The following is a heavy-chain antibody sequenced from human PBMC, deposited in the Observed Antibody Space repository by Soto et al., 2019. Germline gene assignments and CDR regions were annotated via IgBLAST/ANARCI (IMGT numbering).Heavy chain of an antibody. CDR2: INHRGNT. CDR3: ARGSEATAGTWYFDY. J-gene: IGHJ4*02. CDR1: GGTFRGYY. Sequence: SETLSLTCAVYGGTFRGYYWTWIRQSPEKGLEWIGEINHRGNTKDNPSLKSRVTISVGTSKNQFSLKLSTVTAADTAVYYCARGSEATAGTWYFDYWGQGMLVTVSS. D-gene: IGHD6-13*01. V-gene: IGHV4-34*01.